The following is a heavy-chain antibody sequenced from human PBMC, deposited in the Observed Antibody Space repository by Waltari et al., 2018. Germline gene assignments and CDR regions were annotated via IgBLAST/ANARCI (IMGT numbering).Heavy chain of an antibody. CDR2: IRNDGNKE. J-gene: IGHJ6*03. CDR3: AKDDPGRYFDEFIYMDV. CDR1: GFTFNTYA. D-gene: IGHD3-9*01. V-gene: IGHV3-30*02. Sequence: QVQLEESGGGVVQTGGSLRVSCAASGFTFNTYAMHWVRQAPGKGLEWGAFIRNDGNKEYYADSVKGRFTISRDNSKNSLYLQMNNLRAEDTAVYYCAKDDPGRYFDEFIYMDVWGKGTTVTVSS.